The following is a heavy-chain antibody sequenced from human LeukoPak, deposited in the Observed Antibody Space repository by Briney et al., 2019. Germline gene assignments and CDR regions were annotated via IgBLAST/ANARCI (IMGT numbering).Heavy chain of an antibody. CDR1: GFTFSSYA. J-gene: IGHJ5*02. CDR3: ASHWFDP. V-gene: IGHV3-30*04. Sequence: GRSLRLSCAASGFTFSSYAMHWVRQAPGKGLEWVAVISYDGSNKYYADSVKGRFTISRDNSKNTLYLQMNSLRAEDTAVYYCASHWFDPWGQGTLVTVSP. CDR2: ISYDGSNK.